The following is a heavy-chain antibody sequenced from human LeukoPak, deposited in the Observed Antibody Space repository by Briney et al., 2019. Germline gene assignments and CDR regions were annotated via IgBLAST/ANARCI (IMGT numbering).Heavy chain of an antibody. J-gene: IGHJ6*03. CDR2: ISSSSSTI. Sequence: QSGGSLRLSCAASGFTFSSYSMNWVRQAPGKGLEWVSYISSSSSTIYYADSVKGRFTISRDNAKNSLYLQMNSLRAEDTAVYYCAREGPLYCSSTSCYAGYRYYYYMDVWGKGTTVTVSS. V-gene: IGHV3-48*01. CDR1: GFTFSSYS. D-gene: IGHD2-2*01. CDR3: AREGPLYCSSTSCYAGYRYYYYMDV.